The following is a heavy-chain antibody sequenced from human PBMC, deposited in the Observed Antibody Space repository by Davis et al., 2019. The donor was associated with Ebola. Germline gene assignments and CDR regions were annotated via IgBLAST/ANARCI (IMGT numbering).Heavy chain of an antibody. CDR2: INPYNGNT. CDR1: GYSFTNSG. V-gene: IGHV1-18*01. D-gene: IGHD3-10*01. J-gene: IGHJ4*02. Sequence: ASVKVSCKASGYSFTNSGVNWLRQAPGQGLEWMGWINPYNGNTLYAQKLQGRVSMTTDTSTTTAHLELRSLRSDDTAVYYCARQGSAPFYDYWGQGTLVTVSS. CDR3: ARQGSAPFYDY.